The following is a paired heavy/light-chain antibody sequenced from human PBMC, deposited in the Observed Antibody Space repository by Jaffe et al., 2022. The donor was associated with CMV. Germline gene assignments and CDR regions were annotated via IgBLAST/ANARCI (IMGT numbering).Heavy chain of an antibody. J-gene: IGHJ4*02. Sequence: QVQLVQSEADVRKPGASVKVSCRASGYTLTSYGLTWVRQAPGQGLEWMGWISPYNGKTRYAEKFEGRVTMTTDTSTSTVYMELRSLRSDDTATYYCARDGIAVPGYFDYWGQGTLVTVSA. D-gene: IGHD6-19*01. CDR1: GYTLTSYG. CDR2: ISPYNGKT. V-gene: IGHV1-18*04. CDR3: ARDGIAVPGYFDY.
Light chain of an antibody. J-gene: IGKJ1*01. CDR2: KAS. CDR3: QQYNSYWT. Sequence: DIQMTQSPSTLSASVGDRVTITCRASQSINTWLAWYQQKPGKAPKLLIYKASNLESGVPSRFGGSGSGTEFTLTISSLQPDDFATYYCQQYNSYWTFGQGTRVEIK. CDR1: QSINTW. V-gene: IGKV1-5*03.